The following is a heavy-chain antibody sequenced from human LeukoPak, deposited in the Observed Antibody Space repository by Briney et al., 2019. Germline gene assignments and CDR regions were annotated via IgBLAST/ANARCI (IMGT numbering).Heavy chain of an antibody. D-gene: IGHD6-6*01. CDR2: INHSGST. CDR1: GGSFSGCY. CDR3: ARGRRTIGTRPGTYFAY. J-gene: IGHJ4*02. V-gene: IGHV4-34*01. Sequence: SETLSVTCAVYGGSFSGCYWSWIRQPPGKGREWMGEINHSGSTNYNPSLKSGGTISVDTSKNQFLLKLSSATAADTPVYYRARGRRTIGTRPGTYFAYWGQGTLLTVSS.